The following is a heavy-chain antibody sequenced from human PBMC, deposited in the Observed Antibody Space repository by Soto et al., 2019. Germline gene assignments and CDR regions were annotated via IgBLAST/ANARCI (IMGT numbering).Heavy chain of an antibody. CDR1: GFTFSSSA. J-gene: IGHJ5*02. CDR3: ATRIGNIGWYWLDT. CDR2: IVLGNGNT. Sequence: QMHLVQSGPEVKRPGTSLKVSCKASGFTFSSSAVQWVRQARGQPLEWIGWIVLGNGNTNYAQKFQQRVTITRDMSTSTAYMEVRSLTYEHTAVYYCATRIGNIGWYWLDTWGQGTLVTVSS. V-gene: IGHV1-58*01. D-gene: IGHD6-19*01.